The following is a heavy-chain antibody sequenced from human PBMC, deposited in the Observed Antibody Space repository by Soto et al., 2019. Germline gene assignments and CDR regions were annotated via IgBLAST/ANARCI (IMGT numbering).Heavy chain of an antibody. CDR2: ISWNSGSI. V-gene: IGHV3-9*01. Sequence: EVQLVESGGGLVQPGRSLRLSCAASGFTFDDYAMHWVRQAPGKGLEWVSGISWNSGSIGYADSVKGRFTISRDNAKNSLYLQMISRKAEDTALYYCAKDILSSDGWYCWYFDLWGRGTLVTVSS. J-gene: IGHJ2*01. CDR1: GFTFDDYA. D-gene: IGHD6-19*01. CDR3: AKDILSSDGWYCWYFDL.